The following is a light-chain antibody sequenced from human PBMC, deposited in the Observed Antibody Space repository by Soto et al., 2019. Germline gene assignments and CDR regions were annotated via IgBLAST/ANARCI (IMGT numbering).Light chain of an antibody. J-gene: IGLJ1*01. V-gene: IGLV2-8*01. CDR2: EVS. Sequence: QSALTQTPSASGSPGQSVTISCTGTSSDVGGYNYVSWYQQHPGKAPKLMIYEVSTRPSGVPDRFSGSKSGNTASLTVSGLHAEDEADYSCISYAGSNNFGHYVFGTGTKLTVL. CDR1: SSDVGGYNY. CDR3: ISYAGSNNFGHYV.